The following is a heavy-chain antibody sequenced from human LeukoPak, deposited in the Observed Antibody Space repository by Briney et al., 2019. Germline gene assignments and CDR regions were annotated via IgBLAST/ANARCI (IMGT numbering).Heavy chain of an antibody. CDR1: GYTLTGHY. D-gene: IGHD7-27*01. CDR2: ISSHSGFT. Sequence: WASVKVSCKASGYTLTGHYIHWVRQAPGQGLEWMGWISSHSGFTMYPQRFQGRVTMTTDTSISTAFLEVRRLRSDDTAAYYCARQTGDDALDIWGQGTMITVYS. V-gene: IGHV1-2*02. J-gene: IGHJ3*02. CDR3: ARQTGDDALDI.